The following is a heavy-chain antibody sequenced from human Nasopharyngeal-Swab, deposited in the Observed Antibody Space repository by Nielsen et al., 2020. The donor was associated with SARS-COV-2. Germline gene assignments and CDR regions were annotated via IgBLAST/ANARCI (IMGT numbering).Heavy chain of an antibody. Sequence: GESLKISCEASKFTFSSYGMYWVRQAPGNGLEWVALISYDRNDINYADSVKGRFTISRDNAKNSLSLQVNSLRDEDTAVYYCAKDLNWDLAGIMGAFDVWGQGTMVTVSS. V-gene: IGHV3-33*05. CDR2: ISYDRNDI. CDR3: AKDLNWDLAGIMGAFDV. J-gene: IGHJ3*01. D-gene: IGHD1-26*01. CDR1: KFTFSSYG.